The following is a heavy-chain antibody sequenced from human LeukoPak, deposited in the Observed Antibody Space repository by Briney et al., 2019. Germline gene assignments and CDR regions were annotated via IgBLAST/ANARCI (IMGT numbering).Heavy chain of an antibody. Sequence: ASAKVSCKASGYTFSSFYMHWVRQAPGQGLEWMGWIDPNSGGTNYAQKFQGRVTMTRDTSITTAYMELSSLRSDDTAVFYCARTAYLAAYFDYWGQGTLVTVSS. CDR1: GYTFSSFY. D-gene: IGHD2-15*01. CDR3: ARTAYLAAYFDY. CDR2: IDPNSGGT. V-gene: IGHV1-2*02. J-gene: IGHJ4*02.